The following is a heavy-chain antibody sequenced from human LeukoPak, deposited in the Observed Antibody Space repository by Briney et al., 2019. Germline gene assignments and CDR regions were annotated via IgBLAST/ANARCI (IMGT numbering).Heavy chain of an antibody. V-gene: IGHV3-23*01. CDR2: ISGGGTNT. J-gene: IGHJ4*02. CDR1: GFTFSSYS. Sequence: PGGSLRLSCAASGFTFSSYSMNWVRQAPGKGLEWVSGISGGGTNTYYADSMKGRFTISRDNSKNTLYLQMNSLRADDTAVYYCAKVSGQYSSQSGDSWGQGTLVTVSS. D-gene: IGHD6-19*01. CDR3: AKVSGQYSSQSGDS.